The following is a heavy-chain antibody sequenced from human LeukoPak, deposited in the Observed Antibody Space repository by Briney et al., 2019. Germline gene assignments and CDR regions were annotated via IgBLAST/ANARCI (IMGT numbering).Heavy chain of an antibody. V-gene: IGHV4-34*01. CDR2: INHRGST. J-gene: IGHJ1*01. CDR3: ARRVCSGGSCYSEYFQH. Sequence: SETLSLTCAVYGGSFSGYYWSWIRQPPGKGLEWIGEINHRGSTSYNPSLKSRVTISVDTSKNQFSLKLSSVTAADTAVYYCARRVCSGGSCYSEYFQHWGQGTLVTVSS. D-gene: IGHD2-15*01. CDR1: GGSFSGYY.